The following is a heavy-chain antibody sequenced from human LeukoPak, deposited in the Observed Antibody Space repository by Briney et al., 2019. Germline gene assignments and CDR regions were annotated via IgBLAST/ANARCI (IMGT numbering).Heavy chain of an antibody. CDR1: GGSISSSSYY. Sequence: SETRSLAWTVSGGSISSSSYYWGWIRQPPWNGLEWFGSIYYSGSTYYNPSLKSRVTISVDTYKNQFSLPLTSVTAADTAVYYCARSGGTWSYNYWGQGTLVTVSS. CDR3: ARSGGTWSYNY. V-gene: IGHV4-39*07. CDR2: IYYSGST. J-gene: IGHJ4*02. D-gene: IGHD1-26*01.